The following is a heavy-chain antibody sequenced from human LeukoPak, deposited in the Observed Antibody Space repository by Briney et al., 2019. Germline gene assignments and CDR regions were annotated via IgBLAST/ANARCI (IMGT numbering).Heavy chain of an antibody. CDR1: GGSMSPYY. CDR3: AKGTRFDP. J-gene: IGHJ5*02. D-gene: IGHD1-7*01. V-gene: IGHV4-59*01. Sequence: SETLSLTCTVSGGSMSPYYWNWIRQAPGKGLEWIGYVFYSGNTYYNPSLRGRVTISIDTSKSQFSLNLSSVTAADTAVYFCAKGTRFDPWGQGTLVTFSS. CDR2: VFYSGNT.